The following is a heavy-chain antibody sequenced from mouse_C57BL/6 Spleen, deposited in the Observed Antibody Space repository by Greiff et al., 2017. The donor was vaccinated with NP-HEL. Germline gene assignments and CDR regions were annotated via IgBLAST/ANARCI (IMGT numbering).Heavy chain of an antibody. D-gene: IGHD1-1*01. CDR1: GFSLTSYG. V-gene: IGHV2-2*01. CDR2: IWSGGST. Sequence: VKLQESGPGLVQPSQSLSITCTVSGFSLTSYGVHWVRQSPGKGLEWLGVIWSGGSTDYNAAFISRLSISKDNSKSQVFFKMNSLQADDTAIYYCARKLLRYYAMDYWGQGTSVTVSS. J-gene: IGHJ4*01. CDR3: ARKLLRYYAMDY.